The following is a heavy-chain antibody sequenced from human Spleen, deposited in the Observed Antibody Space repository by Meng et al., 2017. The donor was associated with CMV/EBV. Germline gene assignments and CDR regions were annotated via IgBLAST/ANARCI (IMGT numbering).Heavy chain of an antibody. V-gene: IGHV4-61*01. CDR2: IYYSGST. J-gene: IGHJ4*02. CDR1: GGSVSSGSYY. CDR3: VRDWGYCSGGSCQRHFDY. D-gene: IGHD2-15*01. Sequence: SETLSLTCTVSGGSVSSGSYYWNWIRQPPGKGLEWIGYIYYSGSTKYNPSLKSRVTISIDTSKNQFSLKLTSVTAADTAVYYCVRDWGYCSGGSCQRHFDYWGQGTLVTVSS.